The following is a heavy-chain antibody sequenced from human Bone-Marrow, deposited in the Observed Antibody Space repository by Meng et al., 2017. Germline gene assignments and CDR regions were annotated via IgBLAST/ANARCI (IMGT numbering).Heavy chain of an antibody. D-gene: IGHD5-12*01. V-gene: IGHV3-48*03. J-gene: IGHJ6*02. Sequence: GESLKISCAASGFTFSSYEMNWVRQAPGKGLEWVSYISDSGSIIYYADSVKGRFTISRDETKNSLFLQMNSLRADDTAVYYCARFSGRKRCYYYGMDVWGQGTTVTVSS. CDR1: GFTFSSYE. CDR2: ISDSGSII. CDR3: ARFSGRKRCYYYGMDV.